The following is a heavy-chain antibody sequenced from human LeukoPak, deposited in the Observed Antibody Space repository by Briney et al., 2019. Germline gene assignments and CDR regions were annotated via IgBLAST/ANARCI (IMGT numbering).Heavy chain of an antibody. CDR1: GFTFSSYG. CDR2: ISYDGSNK. J-gene: IGHJ4*02. D-gene: IGHD6-13*01. V-gene: IGHV3-30*03. CDR3: ARVGQLAAAGTVDY. Sequence: PGGSLRLSCAASGFTFSSYGMHWVRQAPGKGLEWVAVISYDGSNKYYADSVKGRFTISRDNSKNTLYLQMNSLRVEDTAVYYCARVGQLAAAGTVDYWGQGTLVTVSS.